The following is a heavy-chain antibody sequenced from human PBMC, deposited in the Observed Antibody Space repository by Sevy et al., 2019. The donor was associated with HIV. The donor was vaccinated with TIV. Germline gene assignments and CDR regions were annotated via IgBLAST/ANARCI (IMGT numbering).Heavy chain of an antibody. J-gene: IGHJ5*02. Sequence: GGSLRLSCAASGFTFNDYALHWVRQAPGKGLEWVAIISSDGGNTYYADTVKGRFTISRDNSKNTVYLQMNRLRAEDTAFYYCVREGAPYRNIRYCSGNNCFYNWFDPWGQGTLVTVSS. CDR1: GFTFNDYA. V-gene: IGHV3-30-3*01. CDR3: VREGAPYRNIRYCSGNNCFYNWFDP. D-gene: IGHD2-15*01. CDR2: ISSDGGNT.